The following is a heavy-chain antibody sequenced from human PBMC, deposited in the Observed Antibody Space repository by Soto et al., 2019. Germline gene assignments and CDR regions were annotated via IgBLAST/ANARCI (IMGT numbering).Heavy chain of an antibody. D-gene: IGHD1-26*01. CDR2: ISHDGNVN. J-gene: IGHJ6*03. CDR3: AKDEYWESHFYYFMDL. Sequence: QVQLVESGGGVVQPGRALRHSCEAAGFTFSSYAMHWVRQAPGKGLEWVAVISHDGNVNYYSESVKGRFTMSRDNSKDTLYLQMDSLRTEDTAVYFCAKDEYWESHFYYFMDLWGKGTPVTVSS. CDR1: GFTFSSYA. V-gene: IGHV3-30*18.